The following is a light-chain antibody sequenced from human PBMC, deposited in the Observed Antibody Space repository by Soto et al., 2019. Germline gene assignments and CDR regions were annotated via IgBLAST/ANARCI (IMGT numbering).Light chain of an antibody. V-gene: IGLV2-11*01. CDR3: CSYGGNYSWL. CDR1: RSDVGGYNY. J-gene: IGLJ2*01. CDR2: DVT. Sequence: QSALTQPRSVSGSPGQSVTISCTGTRSDVGGYNYVSWFQQHPGKAPKLMIYDVTKRPSGVPDRFSGSKSGNTASLTISGLQAEDEADYYCCSYGGNYSWLFGGGTQLTVL.